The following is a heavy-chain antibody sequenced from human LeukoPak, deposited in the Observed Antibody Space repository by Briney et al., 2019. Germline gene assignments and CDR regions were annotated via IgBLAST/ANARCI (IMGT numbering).Heavy chain of an antibody. J-gene: IGHJ4*02. Sequence: ASVKVSCKASGYTFNDYYMHWVRQAPGQRLEWMGWINPNSGGTKYAQKFQGRVTMTRDTSISTAYMELRRLTYDDTAVYYCARDPTRGDLSVYWGQGSLVTVSS. CDR1: GYTFNDYY. CDR2: INPNSGGT. V-gene: IGHV1-2*02. D-gene: IGHD5-12*01. CDR3: ARDPTRGDLSVY.